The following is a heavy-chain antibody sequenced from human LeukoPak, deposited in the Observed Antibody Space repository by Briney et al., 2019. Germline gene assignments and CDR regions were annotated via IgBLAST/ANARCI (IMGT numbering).Heavy chain of an antibody. CDR1: GFTFSNAW. Sequence: PGGSLRLSCAASGFTFSNAWMSWVRQAPGKGLEWVGRIKSKTDGGTTDYAAPVKGRFTISRDDSKSIAYLQMNSLKTEDTAVYYCTIPGYSSSWYYYGMDVWGQGTTVTVSS. CDR2: IKSKTDGGTT. V-gene: IGHV3-15*01. D-gene: IGHD6-13*01. J-gene: IGHJ6*02. CDR3: TIPGYSSSWYYYGMDV.